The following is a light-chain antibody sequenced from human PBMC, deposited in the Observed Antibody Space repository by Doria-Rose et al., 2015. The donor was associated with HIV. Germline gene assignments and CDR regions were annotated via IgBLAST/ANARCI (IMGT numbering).Light chain of an antibody. CDR3: HQYGTSWT. Sequence: EIVLTQSPGTPSLSPGERAILSCRASQSFSSTYLAWYQQKPGQAPSLLIYNGSTRATGIPDRFSASGSGTDFTLTINRLEPEDFALYYCHQYGTSWTFGQGTKVEI. CDR2: NGS. J-gene: IGKJ1*01. V-gene: IGKV3-20*01. CDR1: QSFSSTY.